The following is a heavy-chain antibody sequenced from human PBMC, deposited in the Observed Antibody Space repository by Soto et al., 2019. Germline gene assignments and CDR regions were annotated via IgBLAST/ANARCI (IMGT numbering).Heavy chain of an antibody. CDR3: ARDQIPCPPDYRDY. CDR2: ISYNGDTT. CDR1: GFAFSSYA. V-gene: IGHV3-30*14. J-gene: IGHJ4*02. D-gene: IGHD5-12*01. Sequence: QVQLVESGGDVVQPGRSLRLSCAASGFAFSSYAMQWVRQAPGKGLAWVAVISYNGDTTYYAESVKGRFTISRDNSKNTLYLQMHSLRAEDTAVYYCARDQIPCPPDYRDYWGQVTLVTVSS.